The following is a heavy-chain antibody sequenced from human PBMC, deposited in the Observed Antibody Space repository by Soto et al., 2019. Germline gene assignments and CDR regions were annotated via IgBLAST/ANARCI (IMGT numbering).Heavy chain of an antibody. D-gene: IGHD3-3*01. CDR3: ARDSNLGYYDFWSGKDYYGMDV. V-gene: IGHV1-18*01. J-gene: IGHJ6*02. CDR2: ISAYNGNT. Sequence: ASVKVSCKASGYTFTSYGISWVRQAPGQGLEWMGWISAYNGNTNYAQKLQGRVTMTTDTSTSTAYMELRSLRSDDTAVYYCARDSNLGYYDFWSGKDYYGMDVWGQRTTVTVSS. CDR1: GYTFTSYG.